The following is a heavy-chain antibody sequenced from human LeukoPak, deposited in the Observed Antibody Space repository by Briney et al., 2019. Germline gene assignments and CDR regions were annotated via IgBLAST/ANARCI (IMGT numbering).Heavy chain of an antibody. V-gene: IGHV4-59*01. Sequence: NPSETLSLTCTVSGDSISSYYWSWIRQPPGKGVEWIGCIYYSGNTNYNPSLKSRVNISIATSKNQFSLKLSSVTAADTAVYYCSRDYAFAIWGQGTMVTVSS. CDR3: SRDYAFAI. J-gene: IGHJ3*02. CDR2: IYYSGNT. CDR1: GDSISSYY.